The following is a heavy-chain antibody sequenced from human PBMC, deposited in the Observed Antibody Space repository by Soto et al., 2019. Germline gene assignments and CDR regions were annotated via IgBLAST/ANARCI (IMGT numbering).Heavy chain of an antibody. D-gene: IGHD1-20*01. V-gene: IGHV3-23*01. J-gene: IGHJ4*02. CDR2: ISDNGGRT. CDR3: AKRELDNK. CDR1: GFTFRSYG. Sequence: EVQLLESGGRFVQPGGSLRLSCAASGFTFRSYGMSWVRQAPGKGLEWISAISDNGGRTDYADSVKGRFTISSDNSKNTLFLQMNTLTADDTAVYYCAKRELDNKWGQGTLVTVS.